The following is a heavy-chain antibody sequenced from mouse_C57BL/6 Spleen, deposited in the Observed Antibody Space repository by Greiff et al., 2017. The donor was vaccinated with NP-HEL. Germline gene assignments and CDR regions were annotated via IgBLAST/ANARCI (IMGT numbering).Heavy chain of an antibody. Sequence: EVKLMESGPGLVKPSQSLSLTCSVTGYSITSGYYWNWIRQFPGNKLEWMGYISYDGSNNYNPSLKNRISITRDTSKNQFFLKLNSVTTEDTATYYCAREGNYAYWYFDVWGTGTTVTVSS. CDR3: AREGNYAYWYFDV. D-gene: IGHD2-1*01. CDR2: ISYDGSN. CDR1: GYSITSGYY. V-gene: IGHV3-6*01. J-gene: IGHJ1*03.